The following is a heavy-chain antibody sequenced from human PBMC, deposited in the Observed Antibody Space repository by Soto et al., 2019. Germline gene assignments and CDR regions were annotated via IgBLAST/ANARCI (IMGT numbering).Heavy chain of an antibody. D-gene: IGHD3-10*01. J-gene: IGHJ4*02. CDR2: IYWDDDE. CDR3: AHSRNLITEDAQVGDFDY. Sequence: QITLKESGPTLVKPAQTLALTCTFSGFSLTTDGEGVGWVRQPPGEALEWLALIYWDDDERYSPSLKTRLTITKDPSKIQVVRIMTNVDPVDPATYYCAHSRNLITEDAQVGDFDYWGQGTLVTVSS. CDR1: GFSLTTDGEG. V-gene: IGHV2-5*02.